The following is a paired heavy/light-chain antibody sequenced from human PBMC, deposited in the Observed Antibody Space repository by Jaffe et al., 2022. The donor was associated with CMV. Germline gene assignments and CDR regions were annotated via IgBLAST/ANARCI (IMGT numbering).Heavy chain of an antibody. V-gene: IGHV3-33*01. D-gene: IGHD1-26*01. CDR3: ARDLWDSGNYYFDY. J-gene: IGHJ4*02. Sequence: QVQLVESGGGVVQPGMSLRLSCATYGFTFTTYGFHWVRQGVRQAPGKGLEWVAVIWNDGSKKYYADSVKGRFTISRDNSKNTVFLQMDSLTAEDTAVYYCARDLWDSGNYYFDYWGQGTLVTVSS. CDR2: IWNDGSKK. CDR1: GFTFTTYG.
Light chain of an antibody. J-gene: IGKJ2*01. V-gene: IGKV3-20*01. CDR2: GAS. Sequence: DIVLTQSPGTLSLSPGERATLSCRASQIVSSRKLVWYQQKPGQAPRLLIYGASSRASGIPDRFSGSGSGTDFTLTISRLDPEDFAVYYCQQSGTSPPYTFGQGTSLEIK. CDR1: QIVSSRK. CDR3: QQSGTSPPYT.